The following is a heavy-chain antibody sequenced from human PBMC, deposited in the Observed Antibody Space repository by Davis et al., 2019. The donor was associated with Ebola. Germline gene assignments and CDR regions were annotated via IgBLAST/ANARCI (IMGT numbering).Heavy chain of an antibody. CDR2: ISHTDNY. Sequence: SETLSLTCGVSGDSISSRHWWTWVRQPPGKGLEWIGEISHTDNYNYNPSLKSRVTISVDTSKNQFSLKLSSVTAADTAVYYCAGKHDYGDPLDYWGQGTLVTVSS. J-gene: IGHJ4*02. CDR3: AGKHDYGDPLDY. D-gene: IGHD4-17*01. V-gene: IGHV4-4*02. CDR1: GDSISSRHW.